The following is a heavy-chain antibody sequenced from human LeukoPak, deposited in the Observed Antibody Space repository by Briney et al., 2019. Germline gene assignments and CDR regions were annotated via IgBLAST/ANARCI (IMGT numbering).Heavy chain of an antibody. J-gene: IGHJ4*02. Sequence: SETXSLTCTVSGGSISSDYWSWIREPPGKGVEGSGYIYETGSTKYNASLKSRVTISVDTSNNQFSLKLRSVTAADTAVFYCARAGSYRGYFDYWGQGTLVTVSS. D-gene: IGHD1-26*01. V-gene: IGHV4-59*01. CDR1: GGSISSDY. CDR2: IYETGST. CDR3: ARAGSYRGYFDY.